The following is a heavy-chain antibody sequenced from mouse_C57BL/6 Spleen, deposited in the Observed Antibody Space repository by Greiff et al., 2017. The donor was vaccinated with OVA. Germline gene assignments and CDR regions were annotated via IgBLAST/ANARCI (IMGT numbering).Heavy chain of an antibody. CDR3: ARKRGYDYYFDY. J-gene: IGHJ2*01. Sequence: VKLQQPGAELVMPGASVKLSCKASGYTFTSYWMHWVKQRPGQGLEWIGEIDPSDSYTNYNQKFKGKSTLTVDKSSSTAYMQLSSLTSEDSAVYYCARKRGYDYYFDYWGQGTTLTVSS. CDR1: GYTFTSYW. V-gene: IGHV1-69*01. CDR2: IDPSDSYT. D-gene: IGHD2-4*01.